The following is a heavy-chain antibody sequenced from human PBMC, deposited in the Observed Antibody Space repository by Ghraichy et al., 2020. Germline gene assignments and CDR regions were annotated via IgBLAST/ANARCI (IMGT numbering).Heavy chain of an antibody. CDR2: IYYSGST. J-gene: IGHJ6*04. D-gene: IGHD3-3*01. CDR1: GGSISSYY. V-gene: IGHV4-59*01. Sequence: SQTLSLTCTVSGGSISSYYWSWIRQPPGKGLEWIGYIYYSGSTNYNPSLKSRVTISVDTSKNQFSLKLSSVTAADTAVYYCARGITIFGVGVFVDVWGKGTTVTVSS. CDR3: ARGITIFGVGVFVDV.